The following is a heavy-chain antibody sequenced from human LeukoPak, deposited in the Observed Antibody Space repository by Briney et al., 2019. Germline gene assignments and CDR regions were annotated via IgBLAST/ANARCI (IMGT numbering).Heavy chain of an antibody. D-gene: IGHD2-21*01. J-gene: IGHJ4*02. CDR1: GGSISSYY. Sequence: PSETLSLTCTVSGGSISSYYWSWIRQPAGKGLEWIGRICTSGSTNYNPSLKSRVTMSVDTSKNQFSLKLSSVTAADTAVYFCAREYSRSVVAGSRPDYWGQGLLVAVSS. CDR2: ICTSGST. CDR3: AREYSRSVVAGSRPDY. V-gene: IGHV4-4*07.